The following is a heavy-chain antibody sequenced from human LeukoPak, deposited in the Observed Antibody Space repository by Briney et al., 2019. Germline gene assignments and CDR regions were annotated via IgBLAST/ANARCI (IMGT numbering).Heavy chain of an antibody. CDR3: ARLSSSWFLYFDY. CDR2: ISGSGEST. V-gene: IGHV3-23*01. CDR1: GFTFSSYA. J-gene: IGHJ4*02. Sequence: GGSLRLSCAASGFTFSSYAMSWVRQAPGKGLEWVSAISGSGESTYYADSVKGRFTISRDNSKNTLYLQMNSLRAEDTAVYYCARLSSSWFLYFDYWGQGTLVTVSS. D-gene: IGHD6-13*01.